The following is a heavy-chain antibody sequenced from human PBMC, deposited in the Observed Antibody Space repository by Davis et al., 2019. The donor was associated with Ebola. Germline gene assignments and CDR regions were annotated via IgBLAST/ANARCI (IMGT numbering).Heavy chain of an antibody. CDR2: IYYSGST. J-gene: IGHJ4*02. D-gene: IGHD3-22*01. Sequence: PSETLSPTCTVSGGSISSYYWSWIRQPPGKGLEWIGYIYYSGSTYYNPSLKSRVTISVDTSKNQFSLKLSSVTAADTAVYYCARSSYYYDSSGHLRYWGQGTLVTVSS. V-gene: IGHV4-30-4*08. CDR3: ARSSYYYDSSGHLRY. CDR1: GGSISSYY.